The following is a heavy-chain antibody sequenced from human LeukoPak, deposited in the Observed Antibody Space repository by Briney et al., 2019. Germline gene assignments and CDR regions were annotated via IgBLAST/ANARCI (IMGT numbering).Heavy chain of an antibody. CDR3: ARDDRGSGYDFLIDRQLSAYFDY. J-gene: IGHJ4*02. CDR2: ISAYNGNT. Sequence: GASVKVSCKASGYTFTSYGITWVRQAPGQGLEWMGWISAYNGNTNHAQKLQGRVTMTTDTSTSTAYMELRSLRSDDTAVYYCARDDRGSGYDFLIDRQLSAYFDYWGQGTLVTVSS. V-gene: IGHV1-18*01. CDR1: GYTFTSYG. D-gene: IGHD5-12*01.